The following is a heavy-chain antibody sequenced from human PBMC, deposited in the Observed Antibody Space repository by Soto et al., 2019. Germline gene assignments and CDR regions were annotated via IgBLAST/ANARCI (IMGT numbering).Heavy chain of an antibody. Sequence: GGSLRLSCAASGFTVSSNYMSWVRQAPGKGLEWVSVIYSGGSTYYADSVKGRFTISRDNSKNTLYLQMNSLRAEDTAVYYCVSYRLGYYYGMDVWGQGTTVTVSS. J-gene: IGHJ6*02. D-gene: IGHD1-26*01. CDR2: IYSGGST. V-gene: IGHV3-53*01. CDR3: VSYRLGYYYGMDV. CDR1: GFTVSSNY.